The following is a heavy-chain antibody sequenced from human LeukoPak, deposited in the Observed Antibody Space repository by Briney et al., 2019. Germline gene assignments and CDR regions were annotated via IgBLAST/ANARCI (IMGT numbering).Heavy chain of an antibody. CDR2: IYTSGGT. J-gene: IGHJ4*02. CDR1: GASVSIYY. V-gene: IGHV4-4*07. Sequence: PSETLSLTCTVSGASVSIYYWSWIRQPAGKGLEWIGRIYTSGGTNYNPSLDDNPSLKSRVTMSVDASKNQFSLKLSPVTAADTAIYHCARVSCSDSSCSSWYFDYWGQGTLVTVSS. CDR3: ARVSCSDSSCSSWYFDY. D-gene: IGHD2-2*01.